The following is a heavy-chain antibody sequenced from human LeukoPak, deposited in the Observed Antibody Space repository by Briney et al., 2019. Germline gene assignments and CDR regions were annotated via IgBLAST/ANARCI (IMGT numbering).Heavy chain of an antibody. Sequence: KPSETLSLTCTVSGGSISSGAYYWGWIRQPPGKGLEWIGNIYYSGSTYYNPSLKSRITISVDTSKNQFSLKLSSVTAADTAVYYCARDWGYSSGWYGGWFDPWGQGTLVTVSS. CDR3: ARDWGYSSGWYGGWFDP. CDR2: IYYSGST. V-gene: IGHV4-39*07. J-gene: IGHJ5*02. CDR1: GGSISSGAYY. D-gene: IGHD6-19*01.